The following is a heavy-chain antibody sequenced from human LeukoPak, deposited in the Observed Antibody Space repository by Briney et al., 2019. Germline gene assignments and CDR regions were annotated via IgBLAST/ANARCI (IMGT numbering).Heavy chain of an antibody. CDR2: ISSSSSSI. D-gene: IGHD1-26*01. Sequence: PGGSLRLSCAASGFTFSSYSINWVRQAPGKWMEWVSYISSSSSSIYYADSVNGRLNISRDNAKKSLYLQMNSLIAEDTAVYYCARDLGLDYWGQGTLVTVSS. CDR3: ARDLGLDY. J-gene: IGHJ4*02. V-gene: IGHV3-48*01. CDR1: GFTFSSYS.